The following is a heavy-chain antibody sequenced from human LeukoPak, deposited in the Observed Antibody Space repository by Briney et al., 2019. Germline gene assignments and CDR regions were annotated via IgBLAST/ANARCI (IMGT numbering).Heavy chain of an antibody. Sequence: SETLSLTCTVSGGSVSSGSYYWSWIRQPPGKGLEWIGYIYDSGSTNYNPSLKSRVTISVDTSKNQFSLKVSSVTAADTAVYYCARGGRMGVWGKGTTVTVSS. CDR1: GGSVSSGSYY. V-gene: IGHV4-61*01. CDR3: ARGGRMGV. CDR2: IYDSGST. J-gene: IGHJ6*04.